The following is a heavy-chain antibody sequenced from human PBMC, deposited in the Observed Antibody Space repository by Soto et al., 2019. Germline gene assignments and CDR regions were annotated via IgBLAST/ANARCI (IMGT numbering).Heavy chain of an antibody. V-gene: IGHV3-21*02. CDR1: GFSFSSYS. CDR2: ISSSFSFI. CDR3: ARDASLAEHYYYYGMDV. Sequence: EVQLVESGGGLVKPGGSLRLSCAASGFSFSSYSMNWVRQAPGKGLEWVSSISSSFSFIYYADSVKGRFTVSRDNAKNSLYLQMNSLRAEDTAVYYCARDASLAEHYYYYGMDVWGQGTTVTVSS. J-gene: IGHJ6*02.